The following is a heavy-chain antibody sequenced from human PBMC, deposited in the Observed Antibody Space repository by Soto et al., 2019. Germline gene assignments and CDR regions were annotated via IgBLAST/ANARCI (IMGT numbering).Heavy chain of an antibody. CDR3: AKDLGILWFGELSHFDY. V-gene: IGHV3-23*01. CDR1: GFTFSSND. Sequence: GGSLRLSCAASGFTFSSNDMSWVRQAPGKGLEWASSISASGRSLFYADAVKGRFTISRDNSKNTLYLQMNSLRAEDTAVYYCAKDLGILWFGELSHFDYWGQGTLVTVSS. D-gene: IGHD3-10*01. J-gene: IGHJ4*02. CDR2: ISASGRSL.